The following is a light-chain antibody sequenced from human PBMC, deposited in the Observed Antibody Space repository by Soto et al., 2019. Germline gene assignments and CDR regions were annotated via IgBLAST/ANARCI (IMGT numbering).Light chain of an antibody. CDR1: QSISSGY. V-gene: IGKV3-20*01. CDR2: GAS. CDR3: QQYGGPTLVT. J-gene: IGKJ4*01. Sequence: DTVLTQSPATLSLSPGDRVTLSCRASQSISSGYLAWYQQRPGQAPRLLISGASNRATGIPNRFSGSGSGTDVTLTISRPEPYDLTVYYCQQYGGPTLVTFRGGTKVEIK.